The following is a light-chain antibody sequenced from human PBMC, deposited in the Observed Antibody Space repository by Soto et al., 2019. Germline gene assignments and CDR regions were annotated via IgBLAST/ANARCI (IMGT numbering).Light chain of an antibody. V-gene: IGKV1-9*01. CDR3: LQLHSYPLT. CDR2: SAS. Sequence: DIQLTQSPSFLSASVGDRVTITCRAGQDIISYLAWYQQKPGGAPNLLIYSASTLQSGVPSRFSGSGSGTEFTLTISSLQPEDFATYYCLQLHSYPLTFGGGTKVDIK. CDR1: QDIISY. J-gene: IGKJ4*01.